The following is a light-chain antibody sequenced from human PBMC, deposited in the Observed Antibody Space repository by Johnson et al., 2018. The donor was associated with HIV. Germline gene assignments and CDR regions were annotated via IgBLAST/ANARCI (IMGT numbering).Light chain of an antibody. CDR2: ENN. J-gene: IGLJ1*01. Sequence: QSVLTQPPSVSAAPGQKVTISCSGSSSNIGNNYVSWFQQLPGTAPKLLICENNKRPSGIPDRFSGSKSGTSATLGITGLQTGDEADYYCGTWDTSLRAVFGTGTKVTVL. CDR1: SSNIGNNY. V-gene: IGLV1-51*02. CDR3: GTWDTSLRAV.